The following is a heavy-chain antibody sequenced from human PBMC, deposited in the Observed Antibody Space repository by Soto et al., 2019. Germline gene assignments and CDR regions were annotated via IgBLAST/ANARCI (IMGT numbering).Heavy chain of an antibody. CDR1: GGSFTSNNW. D-gene: IGHD7-27*01. J-gene: IGHJ4*02. CDR3: GRRDWGTSFEY. V-gene: IGHV4-4*02. CDR2: IYRTGTT. Sequence: SETLSLTYAVSGGSFTSNNWWTWVRQPPGQGLEWTGEIYRTGTTNDNPSLKSRVTISLDNSEHQFSLKVTSLTAQDTAVSPCGRRDWGTSFEYRGQGNLVAASS.